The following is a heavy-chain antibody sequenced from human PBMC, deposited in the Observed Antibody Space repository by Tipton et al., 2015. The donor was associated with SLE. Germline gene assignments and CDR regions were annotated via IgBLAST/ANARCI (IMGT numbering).Heavy chain of an antibody. CDR3: ARVREEAAPLEDYFDY. CDR1: GGSISSGAYY. J-gene: IGHJ4*02. CDR2: ISYSGST. V-gene: IGHV4-31*03. D-gene: IGHD6-13*01. Sequence: TLSLTCTVSGGSISSGAYYWNWIRQHPGKGLEWIGYISYSGSTYYNPSLKSRVTISVDTSKNQFSLKLSSVTAADTAVYYCARVREEAAPLEDYFDYWGQGTLVTVSS.